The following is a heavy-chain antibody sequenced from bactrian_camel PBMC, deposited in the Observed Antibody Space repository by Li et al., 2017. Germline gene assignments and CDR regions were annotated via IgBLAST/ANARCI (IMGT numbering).Heavy chain of an antibody. Sequence: QLVESGGGLVQPGGSLRLSCAAYGFTFSSYMSWVRQAPGKGLEWVSSIYTGGGSTYYADSVKGRFTISKDNAENTLYLQMNSLKPEDTAVYYCAADYGLGVFGYWGQGTQVTVS. CDR1: GFTFSSY. CDR3: AADYGLGVFGY. J-gene: IGHJ6*01. V-gene: IGHV3-2*01. CDR2: IYTGGGST. D-gene: IGHD5*01.